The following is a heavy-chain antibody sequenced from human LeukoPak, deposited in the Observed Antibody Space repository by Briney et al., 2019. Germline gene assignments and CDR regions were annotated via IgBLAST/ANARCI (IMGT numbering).Heavy chain of an antibody. J-gene: IGHJ1*01. CDR1: GYTFTNYG. Sequence: GASVKVSCKTSGYTFTNYGVHWVRQAPRQSLEWMGWINTGNGNTKSSQKFQDRVTLTRDTSASTACMELNSLSSEDTAVYFCARVPLHDASGRYYPHWGQGTLVTVSS. CDR3: ARVPLHDASGRYYPH. CDR2: INTGNGNT. V-gene: IGHV1-3*04. D-gene: IGHD1-26*01.